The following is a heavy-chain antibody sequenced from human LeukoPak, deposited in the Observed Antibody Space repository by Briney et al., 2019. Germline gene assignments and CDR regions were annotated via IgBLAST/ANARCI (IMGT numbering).Heavy chain of an antibody. Sequence: PGGSLRLSCSASGLTFSNAWMSWVRQAPGKGLEWVGRIKSRTDGETTDYAAPVKGRFTISRDDSKNTLYLQMNNLKTADTAVYYCTTDLPVFDRPYYDSGSYYGGSAFDIWGQGAMVTVSS. V-gene: IGHV3-15*01. CDR3: TTDLPVFDRPYYDSGSYYGGSAFDI. J-gene: IGHJ3*02. CDR2: IKSRTDGETT. CDR1: GLTFSNAW. D-gene: IGHD3-10*01.